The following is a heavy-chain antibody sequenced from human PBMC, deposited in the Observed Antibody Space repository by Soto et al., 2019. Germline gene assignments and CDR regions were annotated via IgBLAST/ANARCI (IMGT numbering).Heavy chain of an antibody. CDR1: GYTFTSYG. CDR2: IGAYNGNT. CDR3: ARDGMITFGGVSYFDY. V-gene: IGHV1-18*04. Sequence: AAVKVSCKASGYTFTSYGISWVRQAPGQGLEWMGWIGAYNGNTNYAQKLQGRVTMTTDTSTSTAYMELRSLRSDDTAVYYCARDGMITFGGVSYFDYWGQGTLVTVSS. J-gene: IGHJ4*02. D-gene: IGHD3-16*01.